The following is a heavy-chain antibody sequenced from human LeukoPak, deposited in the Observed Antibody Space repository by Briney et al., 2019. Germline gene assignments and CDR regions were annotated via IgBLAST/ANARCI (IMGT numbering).Heavy chain of an antibody. J-gene: IGHJ5*02. CDR3: AREGAAAEDVNWFDP. CDR1: GFTFTGYY. CDR2: INPNSGNT. Sequence: ASVKVSCKASGFTFTGYYMHWVRQAPGQGLEWMGWINPNSGNTHYAQKFQDRVTMTRDTSISTAYMELNSLRPDDTAVYYCAREGAAAEDVNWFDPWGQGTLVTVSS. V-gene: IGHV1-2*02. D-gene: IGHD6-25*01.